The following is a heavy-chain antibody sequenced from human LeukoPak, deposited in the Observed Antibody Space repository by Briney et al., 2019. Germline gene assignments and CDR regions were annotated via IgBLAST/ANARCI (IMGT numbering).Heavy chain of an antibody. J-gene: IGHJ4*02. CDR1: GFTFRSYA. CDR3: AREYYYGSGSLDY. D-gene: IGHD3-10*01. V-gene: IGHV3-23*01. CDR2: ISGSGDST. Sequence: GASLRLSCAASGFTFRSYAMSWVRQAPGKGLDWVSLISGSGDSTYYTDSVKGRFTISRDNSKNTLYLQMNSLRAEDTAVYYCAREYYYGSGSLDYWGQGTLVTVSS.